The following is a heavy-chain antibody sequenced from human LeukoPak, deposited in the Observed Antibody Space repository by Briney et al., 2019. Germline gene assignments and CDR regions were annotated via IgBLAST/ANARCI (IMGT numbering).Heavy chain of an antibody. CDR2: ISYDGSNK. Sequence: GGSLRLSCAASGFSFSAYCMSWVRQAPGKGLEWVAVISYDGSNKYYADSVKGRFTISRDNSKNTLYLQMHSLRAEDTAVYYCARALLGYDYFLLYGMDVWGQGTTVTVSS. V-gene: IGHV3-30*03. CDR3: ARALLGYDYFLLYGMDV. D-gene: IGHD5-12*01. CDR1: GFSFSAYC. J-gene: IGHJ6*02.